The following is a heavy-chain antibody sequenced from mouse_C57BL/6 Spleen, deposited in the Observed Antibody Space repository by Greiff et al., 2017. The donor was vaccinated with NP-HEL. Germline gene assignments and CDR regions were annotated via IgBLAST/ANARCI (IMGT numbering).Heavy chain of an antibody. CDR2: INPNNGGT. D-gene: IGHD1-1*01. CDR1: GYTFTDYN. V-gene: IGHV1-18*01. Sequence: VQLQQSGPELVKPGASVKIPCKASGYTFTDYNMDWVKQSHGKSLEWIGDINPNNGGTIYNQKFKGKATLTVDKSSSTAYMELRSLTSEDTAVYYCARGGYYYGSRAYYYAMDYWGQGTSVTVSS. CDR3: ARGGYYYGSRAYYYAMDY. J-gene: IGHJ4*01.